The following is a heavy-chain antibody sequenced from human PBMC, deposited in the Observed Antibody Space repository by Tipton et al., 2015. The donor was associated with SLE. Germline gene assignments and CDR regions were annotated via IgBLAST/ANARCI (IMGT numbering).Heavy chain of an antibody. V-gene: IGHV4-4*07. CDR1: GGSISSYY. CDR3: ARAARDGGVNLDY. J-gene: IGHJ4*02. CDR2: VYISGNT. D-gene: IGHD3-16*01. Sequence: TLSLTCTVSGGSISSYYWNWIRQAAGKGLEWIGRVYISGNTNYNPSVQSRVTMSVDTSKNQFSLKLTSVAAADTAVYYCARAARDGGVNLDYWGQGTLVTVSS.